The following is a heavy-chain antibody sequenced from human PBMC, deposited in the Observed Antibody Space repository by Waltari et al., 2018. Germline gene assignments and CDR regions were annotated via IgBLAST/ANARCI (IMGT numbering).Heavy chain of an antibody. CDR1: GGSFSGYY. CDR2: INHSGST. CDR3: ARGYSGYDSDY. D-gene: IGHD5-12*01. V-gene: IGHV4-34*01. Sequence: QVQLQQWGAGLLKPSETLSLTCAVYGGSFSGYYWSWIRQPPGKGLEWIGEINHSGSTNDNPSLKSGVTISVDTSKNQFSLKLSSVTAADTAVYYCARGYSGYDSDYWGQGTLVTVSS. J-gene: IGHJ4*02.